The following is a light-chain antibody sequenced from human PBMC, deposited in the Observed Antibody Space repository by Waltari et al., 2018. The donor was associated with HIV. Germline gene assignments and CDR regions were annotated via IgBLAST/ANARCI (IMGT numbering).Light chain of an antibody. CDR2: RDS. J-gene: IGLJ1*01. V-gene: IGLV3-1*01. CDR1: TLGRKF. Sequence: SYVLTQPPSVSVSPGQTATITCSGATLGRKFVFWFQQKPGQSPMLVIYRDSRRPSGIPERFSGSNSGNTATLTISETQPMDEADYYGQTWDDTSCVFGTGTTVTVL. CDR3: QTWDDTSCV.